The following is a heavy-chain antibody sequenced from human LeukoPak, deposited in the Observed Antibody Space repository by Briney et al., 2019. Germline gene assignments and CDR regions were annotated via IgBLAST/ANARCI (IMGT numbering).Heavy chain of an antibody. CDR3: ARQVRGRPTVITGRNYYYYGMDV. CDR2: IYPGDSDT. D-gene: IGHD4-17*01. J-gene: IGHJ6*02. V-gene: IGHV5-51*01. Sequence: GESLKISCKGSGYSFTSYWIGWVRQMPGKGLEWMGIIYPGDSDTRYSPSFQGQVTISADKSISTAYLQWSSLKASDTAMYYCARQVRGRPTVITGRNYYYYGMDVWGQGTTVTVSS. CDR1: GYSFTSYW.